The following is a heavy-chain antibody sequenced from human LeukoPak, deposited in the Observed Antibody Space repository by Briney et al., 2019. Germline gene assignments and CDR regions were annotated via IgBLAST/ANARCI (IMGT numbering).Heavy chain of an antibody. Sequence: PSETLSLTCTVSGGSLSSYYWSWIRQPPGKGLEWIGYLSYSGSTNYNPSLKSRVTISVDTSKNQFSLKLSSVTAADTAVYYCARGEYNYGGHNWFDPWGQGILVTVSS. J-gene: IGHJ5*02. CDR2: LSYSGST. CDR1: GGSLSSYY. CDR3: ARGEYNYGGHNWFDP. V-gene: IGHV4-59*01. D-gene: IGHD5-18*01.